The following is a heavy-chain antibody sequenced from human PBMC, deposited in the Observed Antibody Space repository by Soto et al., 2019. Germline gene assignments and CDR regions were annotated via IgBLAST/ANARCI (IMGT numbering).Heavy chain of an antibody. CDR3: ARDALRYSSGWYGYYYYGMDV. D-gene: IGHD6-19*01. CDR2: INPNSGGT. Sequence: ASVKVSCKASGYTFTGYYMHWVRQAPGQGLEWMGWINPNSGGTNYAQKFQGWVTMTRDTSISTAYMELSRLRSDDTAVYYCARDALRYSSGWYGYYYYGMDVWGQGTTVTVSS. CDR1: GYTFTGYY. V-gene: IGHV1-2*04. J-gene: IGHJ6*02.